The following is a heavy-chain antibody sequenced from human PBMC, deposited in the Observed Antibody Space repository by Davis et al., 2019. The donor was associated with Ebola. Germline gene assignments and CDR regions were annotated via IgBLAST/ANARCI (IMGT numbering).Heavy chain of an antibody. D-gene: IGHD3-10*01. Sequence: ASVTVSCKASGYTFTSYAMNWVRQAPGQGLAWMGWINTNTGNPTYAQGFTGRFVFSLDTSVSTAYLQISSLKAEDTAVYYCARVPWFGELPIDYWGQGTLVTVSS. CDR3: ARVPWFGELPIDY. J-gene: IGHJ4*02. V-gene: IGHV7-4-1*02. CDR2: INTNTGNP. CDR1: GYTFTSYA.